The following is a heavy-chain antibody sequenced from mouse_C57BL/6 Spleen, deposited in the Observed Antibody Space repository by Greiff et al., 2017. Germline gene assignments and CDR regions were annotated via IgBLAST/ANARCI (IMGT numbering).Heavy chain of an antibody. CDR3: ASYYSNYEDYAMDY. CDR1: GFSLTSYG. J-gene: IGHJ4*01. D-gene: IGHD2-5*01. V-gene: IGHV2-3-1*01. CDR2: IWRGGSA. Sequence: VKLQESGPGLVQPSPSLSMTCTASGFSLTSYGVHWVRQSPGQGLEWLGGIWRGGSADNYAPFMSGLGITKDNSMSQVFFKMNSLQADDTAIYYGASYYSNYEDYAMDYWGQGTSVTVSS.